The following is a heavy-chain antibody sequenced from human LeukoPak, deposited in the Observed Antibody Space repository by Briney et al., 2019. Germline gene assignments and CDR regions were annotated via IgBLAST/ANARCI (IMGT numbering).Heavy chain of an antibody. CDR3: ASTNFDWLLCDY. D-gene: IGHD3-9*01. V-gene: IGHV3-23*01. CDR1: GFTFSGYG. J-gene: IGHJ4*02. Sequence: GGSLRLSCAASGFTFSGYGMSWVRQAPGKGLEWVSAISGSGGSTYYADSVKGRFTISRDNSKNTLYLQMNSLRAEDTAVYYCASTNFDWLLCDYWGQGTLVTVSS. CDR2: ISGSGGST.